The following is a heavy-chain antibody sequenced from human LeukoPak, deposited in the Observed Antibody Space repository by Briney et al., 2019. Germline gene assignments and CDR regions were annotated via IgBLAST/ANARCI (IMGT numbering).Heavy chain of an antibody. J-gene: IGHJ4*02. CDR3: ARGLPYYDFWSGYYEGGYFDY. CDR1: GGSLSGYY. CDR2: INHSGST. Sequence: SETLSLTCAVYGGSLSGYYWSWIRQPPGKGLEWIGEINHSGSTNYNPSLKSRVTISVDTSKNQFSLKLSSVTAADTAVYYCARGLPYYDFWSGYYEGGYFDYWGQGTLVTVSS. V-gene: IGHV4-34*01. D-gene: IGHD3-3*01.